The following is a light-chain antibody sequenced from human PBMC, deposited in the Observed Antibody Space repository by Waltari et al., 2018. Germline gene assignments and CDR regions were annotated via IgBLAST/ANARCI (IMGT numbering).Light chain of an antibody. V-gene: IGKV1-39*01. CDR1: KNSNSC. J-gene: IGKJ4*01. Sequence: DIQMTQSPSSLSASLGDRVTITCRASKNSNSCLNWYQQKPGKAPKLLIYAASNLASGVPSRFSGSGSGTEFTLTISSLQPADFATYYCQEIYSSPSLTFGGGTTVEIK. CDR2: AAS. CDR3: QEIYSSPSLT.